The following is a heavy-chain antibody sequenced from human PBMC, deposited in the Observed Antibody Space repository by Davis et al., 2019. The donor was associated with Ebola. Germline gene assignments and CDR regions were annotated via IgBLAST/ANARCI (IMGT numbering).Heavy chain of an antibody. V-gene: IGHV3-30*18. CDR3: AKGRIAAADFDY. CDR1: GFTFSSYG. D-gene: IGHD6-13*01. Sequence: GESLKISCAASGFTFSSYGMHWVRQAPGKGLEWVAVISYDGSNKYYADSVKGRFTISRDNSKNTLYLQMNSLRAEDTAVYYCAKGRIAAADFDYWGQGTLVTVSS. CDR2: ISYDGSNK. J-gene: IGHJ4*02.